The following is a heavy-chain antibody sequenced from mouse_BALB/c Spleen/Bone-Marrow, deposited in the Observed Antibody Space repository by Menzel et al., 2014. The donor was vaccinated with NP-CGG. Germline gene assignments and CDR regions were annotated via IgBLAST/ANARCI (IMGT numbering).Heavy chain of an antibody. CDR2: TSNGGGST. CDR1: GFTFSSYT. J-gene: IGHJ2*01. Sequence: EVKLVESGGGLVQPGGSLKLSCAASGFTFSSYTMSWVRQTPEKRLEWVAYTSNGGGSTYYPDTVKGRFTISRDNAKNTLYLQMSSLKSEDTAMYYCARGGYYFDYWGQGTTLTVSS. V-gene: IGHV5-12-2*01. CDR3: ARGGYYFDY.